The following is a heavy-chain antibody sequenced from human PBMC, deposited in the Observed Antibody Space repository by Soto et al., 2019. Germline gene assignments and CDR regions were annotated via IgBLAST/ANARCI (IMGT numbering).Heavy chain of an antibody. D-gene: IGHD5-18*01. V-gene: IGHV3-30-3*01. CDR3: ARFGRGYNYSPLEY. J-gene: IGHJ4*02. CDR2: ISFDGSNK. CDR1: GFPFSSYA. Sequence: LRLSCAASGFPFSSYAMHWVRQTPDKGLEWVAVISFDGSNKYYADSVKGRFTISRDNSKNTLYLQMNSLRPEDTAVYYCARFGRGYNYSPLEYWGQGTLVTVSS.